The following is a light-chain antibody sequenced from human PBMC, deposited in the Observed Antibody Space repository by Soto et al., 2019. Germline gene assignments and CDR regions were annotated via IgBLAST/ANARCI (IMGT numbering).Light chain of an antibody. CDR2: EVS. Sequence: SVLTQPASVSGSPGQSITISCTGNSRDVGSYNLVSWYQQHPGKAPKVMIYEVSKRPSGVSNRFSGSKSGNTASLTIPGLQAEDEADYYCCSYAGSTTLEVFGGGTKVTVL. CDR1: SRDVGSYNL. CDR3: CSYAGSTTLEV. V-gene: IGLV2-23*02. J-gene: IGLJ2*01.